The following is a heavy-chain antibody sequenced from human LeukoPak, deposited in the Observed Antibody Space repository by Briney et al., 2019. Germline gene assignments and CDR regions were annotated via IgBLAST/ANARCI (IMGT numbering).Heavy chain of an antibody. CDR3: ARRGPGYFDWLLYSHDAFDI. D-gene: IGHD3-9*01. Sequence: GGSLRLSCAASGFTFSSYAMHWVRQAPGKGLEYVSAISSNGGSTYYANSVKGRFTISRDNSKNTLYLQMGSLRAEDMAVYYCARRGPGYFDWLLYSHDAFDIWGQGTMVTVSS. V-gene: IGHV3-64*01. CDR1: GFTFSSYA. J-gene: IGHJ3*02. CDR2: ISSNGGST.